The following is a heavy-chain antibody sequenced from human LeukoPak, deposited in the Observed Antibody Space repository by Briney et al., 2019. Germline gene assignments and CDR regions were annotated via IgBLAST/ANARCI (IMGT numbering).Heavy chain of an antibody. J-gene: IGHJ3*02. CDR2: IYYSGST. V-gene: IGHV4-59*01. CDR3: AGWEFCSSTSCPEGAFDI. Sequence: SETLSLTCTVSGGSISSYYWSWIRQPPGKGLEWIGYIYYSGSTNYNPSLKSRVTISVDTSKNQFSLKLSSVTAADTAVYYCAGWEFCSSTSCPEGAFDIRGQGTMVTVSS. D-gene: IGHD2-2*01. CDR1: GGSISSYY.